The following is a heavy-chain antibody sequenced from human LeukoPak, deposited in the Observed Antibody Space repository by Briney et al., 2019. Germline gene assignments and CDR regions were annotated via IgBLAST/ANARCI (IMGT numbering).Heavy chain of an antibody. V-gene: IGHV3-20*04. D-gene: IGHD2-15*01. CDR1: GFTFDDYG. Sequence: GGALRLSCAASGFTFDDYGMSWVRQAPGKGLEWVSGINWNGGSTGYADSVKGRFTVSRDNAKNSLYLQMNSLRAEDTALYYCARDQFVVLVPDYYYYMDVWGKGTTVTVSS. CDR2: INWNGGST. J-gene: IGHJ6*03. CDR3: ARDQFVVLVPDYYYYMDV.